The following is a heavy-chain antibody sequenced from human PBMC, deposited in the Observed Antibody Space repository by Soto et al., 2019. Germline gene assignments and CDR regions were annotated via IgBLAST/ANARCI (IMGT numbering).Heavy chain of an antibody. J-gene: IGHJ4*02. V-gene: IGHV3-23*01. CDR1: GFTFRSYA. Sequence: GGSLRLSCVASGFTFRSYAMSWVRQAPGKGLEWVSGLTGSGSSTYYADSVQDRFTISRDNSQSTLYLQMNSLRADDTAVYFCAKGALNYFDHWGQGTLVTVSS. CDR3: AKGALNYFDH. CDR2: LTGSGSST. D-gene: IGHD3-16*01.